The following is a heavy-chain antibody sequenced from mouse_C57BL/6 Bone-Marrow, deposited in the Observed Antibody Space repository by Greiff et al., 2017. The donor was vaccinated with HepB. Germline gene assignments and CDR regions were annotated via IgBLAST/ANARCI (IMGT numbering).Heavy chain of an antibody. CDR3: ATPFYYDYSWFAY. V-gene: IGHV5-12*01. CDR1: GFTFSDYY. Sequence: EVQGVESGGGLVQPGGSLKLSCAASGFTFSDYYMYWVRQTPEKRLEWVAYISNGGGSTYYPDTVKGRFTISRDNAKNTLYLQMSRLKSEDTAMYYCATPFYYDYSWFAYWGQGTLVTVSA. J-gene: IGHJ3*01. CDR2: ISNGGGST. D-gene: IGHD2-4*01.